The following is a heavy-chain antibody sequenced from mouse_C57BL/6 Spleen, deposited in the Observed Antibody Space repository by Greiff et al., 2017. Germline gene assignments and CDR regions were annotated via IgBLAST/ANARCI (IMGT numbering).Heavy chain of an antibody. CDR3: ARNGAYYYGSSYGMDY. CDR2: IYPGSGST. V-gene: IGHV1-55*01. CDR1: GYTFTSYW. J-gene: IGHJ4*01. Sequence: VQLQQPGAELVKPGASVKMSCKASGYTFTSYWITWVKQRPGQGLEWIGDIYPGSGSTNYNEKFKSKATLTVDTSSSTAYMQLSSLTSEDSAVYYWARNGAYYYGSSYGMDYWGQGTSVTVSS. D-gene: IGHD1-1*01.